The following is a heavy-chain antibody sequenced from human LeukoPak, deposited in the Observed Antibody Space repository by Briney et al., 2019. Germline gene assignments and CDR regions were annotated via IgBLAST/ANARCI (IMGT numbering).Heavy chain of an antibody. V-gene: IGHV3-23*01. CDR2: ISGSGGST. CDR3: AKDFEVVSGVYYYDSSGYYFDY. CDR1: GFTFSSYA. J-gene: IGHJ4*02. D-gene: IGHD3-22*01. Sequence: GGSLRLSCAASGFTFSSYAMSWVRQAPGKGLEWVSAISGSGGSTYYADSVKGRFTISRDNSKNTLYLQMNSLRVEDTAVYYCAKDFEVVSGVYYYDSSGYYFDYWGQGTLVTVSS.